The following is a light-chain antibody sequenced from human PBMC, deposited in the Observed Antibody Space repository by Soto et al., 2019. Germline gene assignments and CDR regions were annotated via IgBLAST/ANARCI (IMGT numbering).Light chain of an antibody. CDR2: DAS. V-gene: IGKV1-5*01. CDR1: QSISRW. Sequence: IQMTHSPSTLSGSVLYRVTISCLASQSISRWLAWYQQKPGKAPNLLIYDASSLQSGVPSRFSGSGSGTEFTLTISSLQPDDFATYYCQQYNSYSPLTFGGGTKVDIK. CDR3: QQYNSYSPLT. J-gene: IGKJ4*01.